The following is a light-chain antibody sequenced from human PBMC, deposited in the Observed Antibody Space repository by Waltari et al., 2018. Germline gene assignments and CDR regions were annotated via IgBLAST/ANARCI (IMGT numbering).Light chain of an antibody. V-gene: IGLV3-9*01. CDR3: QVWDSSTWV. J-gene: IGLJ3*02. Sequence: SYELTQPLSVSVALGQTARITCGGNNIGSKNVHWYQQKPGQAPVLGIDRDSNRPSGIPGRFAGSNSGNTATLTISRAQAGDEADYYCQVWDSSTWVFGGGTKLTVL. CDR2: RDS. CDR1: NIGSKN.